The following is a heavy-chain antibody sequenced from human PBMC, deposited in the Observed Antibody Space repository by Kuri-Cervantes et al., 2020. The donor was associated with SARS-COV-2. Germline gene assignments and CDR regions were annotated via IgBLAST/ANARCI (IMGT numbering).Heavy chain of an antibody. CDR1: GFTFSSYE. J-gene: IGHJ4*02. D-gene: IGHD3-10*01. V-gene: IGHV3-23*01. Sequence: GESLKISCAASGFTFSSYEMHWVRQAPGKGLEWVSAITDDGGSTYHADSVKGRFTISRDNSKTTLFLQMNSLRAEDTAVYHCVKGSAASRPYYLDSWGQGTLVTVSS. CDR2: ITDDGGST. CDR3: VKGSAASRPYYLDS.